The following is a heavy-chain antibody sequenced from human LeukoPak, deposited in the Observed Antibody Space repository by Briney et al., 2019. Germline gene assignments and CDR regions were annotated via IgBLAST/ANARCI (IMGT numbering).Heavy chain of an antibody. Sequence: PGGSLRLSCAASGCTVSDNYMSWFRQAPGKGLEWLSVLDSGGTAIYADSVRGRFTISRDNSKNTLHLQMDSLTIEDSALYYCARDHVVASGAVAYWGQGTLVTVSS. CDR1: GCTVSDNY. CDR3: ARDHVVASGAVAY. J-gene: IGHJ4*02. V-gene: IGHV3-53*01. D-gene: IGHD2-15*01. CDR2: LDSGGTA.